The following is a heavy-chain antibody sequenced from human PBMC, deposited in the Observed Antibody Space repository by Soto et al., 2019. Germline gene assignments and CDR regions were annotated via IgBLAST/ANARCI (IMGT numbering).Heavy chain of an antibody. CDR2: ISGSGGST. D-gene: IGHD6-6*01. CDR3: AKDRVVAARQHY. J-gene: IGHJ4*02. Sequence: PGGSLRVSCAASGFTFGSYAMSWVRQAPGKGVEWVSAISGSGGSTYYADSVKGRFTISRDNAKNTLYLQMNSLRAEDTAVYYCAKDRVVAARQHYWGQGTLVTVSS. V-gene: IGHV3-23*01. CDR1: GFTFGSYA.